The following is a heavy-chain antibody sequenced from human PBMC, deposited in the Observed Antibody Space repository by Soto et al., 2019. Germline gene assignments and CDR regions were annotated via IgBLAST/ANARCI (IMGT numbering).Heavy chain of an antibody. J-gene: IGHJ4*02. CDR3: ARGYYDYVWGSYRPYYFDY. V-gene: IGHV3-21*04. D-gene: IGHD3-16*02. CDR1: GFTFSSYS. Sequence: GGSLRLSCAASGFTFSSYSMNWVRQAPGKGLEWVSSISSSSSYIYYADSVKGRFTISRDNAKNSLYLQMNSLRAEDTAVYYCARGYYDYVWGSYRPYYFDYWGQGTLVTVSS. CDR2: ISSSSSYI.